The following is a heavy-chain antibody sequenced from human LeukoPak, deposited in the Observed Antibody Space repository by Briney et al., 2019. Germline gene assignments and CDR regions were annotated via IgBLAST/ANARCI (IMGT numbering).Heavy chain of an antibody. D-gene: IGHD1-1*01. J-gene: IGHJ4*02. V-gene: IGHV4-34*01. CDR2: ISHSGST. CDR1: GGSFSGYY. CDR3: ARAGIAGTTFDY. Sequence: SETLSLTCAVYGGSFSGYYWSWIRQPPGKGLEWIGEISHSGSTNYNPSLKSRVTISVDTSKNQFSLKLSSVTAADTAVYYCARAGIAGTTFDYWGQGTLVTVSS.